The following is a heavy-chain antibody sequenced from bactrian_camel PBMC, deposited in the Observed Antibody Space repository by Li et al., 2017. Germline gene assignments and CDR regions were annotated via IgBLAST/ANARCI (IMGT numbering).Heavy chain of an antibody. V-gene: IGHV3S66*01. Sequence: DVQLVESGGDSVQAGGSLRLSCTASGFTLDEAHMGWYRQTTGGACDIISLTNEDGTSYPDSVKGRFVASQDNSKNTAYLQMNSLKPEDTGAYYCVPHKLSTLNDWGQGTQVTVS. CDR1: GFTLDEAH. CDR2: LTNEDGT. J-gene: IGHJ4*01. CDR3: VPHKLSTLND.